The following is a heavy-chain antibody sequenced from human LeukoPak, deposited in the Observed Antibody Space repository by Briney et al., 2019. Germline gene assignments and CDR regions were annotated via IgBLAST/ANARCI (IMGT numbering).Heavy chain of an antibody. CDR3: ARGGWYPESFQH. Sequence: PSETLSLTCTVPGGSISSYYWSWIRQPPGKGLEWIGYIYYSGSTNYNPSLKSRVTISVDTSKNQFSLKLSSVTAADTAVYYCARGGWYPESFQHWGQGALVTVSS. V-gene: IGHV4-59*01. CDR2: IYYSGST. J-gene: IGHJ1*01. CDR1: GGSISSYY. D-gene: IGHD6-19*01.